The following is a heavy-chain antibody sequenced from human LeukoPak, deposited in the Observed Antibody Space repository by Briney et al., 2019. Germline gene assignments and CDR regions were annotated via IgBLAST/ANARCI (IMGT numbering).Heavy chain of an antibody. Sequence: KPSETLSLTCTVSGGSISSSRYYWGWIRQPPGKGLEWIGSIYYSGSTYYNPSLKSRVTISVDTSKNQFSLKLSSVTAADTAVYYCAGLLSGSYSYYYYYYGMDVWGQGTTVTVSS. D-gene: IGHD1-26*01. CDR1: GGSISSSRYY. CDR2: IYYSGST. J-gene: IGHJ6*02. V-gene: IGHV4-39*01. CDR3: AGLLSGSYSYYYYYYGMDV.